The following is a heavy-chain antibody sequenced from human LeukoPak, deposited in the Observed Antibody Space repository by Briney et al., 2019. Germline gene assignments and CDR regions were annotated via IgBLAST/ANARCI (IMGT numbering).Heavy chain of an antibody. CDR1: GGSISSYY. CDR3: ARSEEGWHDFWSGYHDYYFDY. Sequence: SETLSLTCTVSGGSISSYYWSWIRQPPGKGLEWIGYIYYSGSTNYNPSLKSRVTISVDTSKNQFSLKLSSVTAADTAVYYCARSEEGWHDFWSGYHDYYFDYWGQGTLVTVSS. J-gene: IGHJ4*02. CDR2: IYYSGST. V-gene: IGHV4-59*01. D-gene: IGHD3-3*01.